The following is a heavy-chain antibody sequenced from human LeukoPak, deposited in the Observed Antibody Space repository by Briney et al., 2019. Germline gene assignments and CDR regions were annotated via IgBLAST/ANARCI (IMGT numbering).Heavy chain of an antibody. CDR3: ARGPKACSGGSCYCFAFDI. CDR1: GFTVSSKY. CDR2: ISSSGSTI. V-gene: IGHV3-11*01. Sequence: PGRSPRLSCAASGFTVSSKYMSWVRQAPGKGLEWVSYISSSGSTIYYADSVKGRFTISRDNAKNSLYLQMNSLRAEDTAVYYCARGPKACSGGSCYCFAFDIWGQGTMVTVSS. J-gene: IGHJ3*02. D-gene: IGHD2-15*01.